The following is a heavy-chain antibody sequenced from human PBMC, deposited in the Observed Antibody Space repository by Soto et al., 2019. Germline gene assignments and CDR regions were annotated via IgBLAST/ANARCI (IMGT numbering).Heavy chain of an antibody. CDR2: IYHSGST. CDR3: ARGWYSSSNSNWFDP. J-gene: IGHJ5*02. D-gene: IGHD6-6*01. Sequence: PSETLSLTCAVSGYSISSGYYWGWIRQPPGKGLEWIGSIYHSGSTYYNPSLKSRVTISVDTSKNQFSLKLSSVTAADTAVYYCARGWYSSSNSNWFDPWGQGTLVTSPQ. V-gene: IGHV4-38-2*01. CDR1: GYSISSGYY.